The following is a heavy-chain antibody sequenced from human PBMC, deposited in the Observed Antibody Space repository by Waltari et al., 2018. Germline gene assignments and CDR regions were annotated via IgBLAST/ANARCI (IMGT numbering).Heavy chain of an antibody. D-gene: IGHD1-1*01. J-gene: IGHJ4*02. CDR1: GFTFRDFG. V-gene: IGHV3-23*03. CDR3: AKDRGAYGTVGFDY. CDR2: IYSGGRTT. Sequence: VQLLESGGGLVQLGGSLRLPWSPPGFTFRDFGMTWVPQAPGKGLEWVSVIYSGGRTTYSADSVKGRFTISRDNAKNTLYLQMNNLRGEDTAKYYCAKDRGAYGTVGFDYWGQGTLVTVSS.